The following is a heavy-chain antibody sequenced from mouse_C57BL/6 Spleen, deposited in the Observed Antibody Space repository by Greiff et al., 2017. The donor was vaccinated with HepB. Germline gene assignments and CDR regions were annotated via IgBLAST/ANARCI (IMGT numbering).Heavy chain of an antibody. J-gene: IGHJ2*01. CDR1: GFTFSSYG. CDR3: ARPKDYGSIDY. D-gene: IGHD1-1*01. V-gene: IGHV5-6*01. CDR2: ISSGGSYT. Sequence: EVQRVESGGDLVKPGGSLKLSCAASGFTFSSYGMSWVRQTPDKRLEWVATISSGGSYTYYPDSVKGRFTISRDNAKNTLYLQMSSLKSEDTAMYYCARPKDYGSIDYWGQGTTLTVSS.